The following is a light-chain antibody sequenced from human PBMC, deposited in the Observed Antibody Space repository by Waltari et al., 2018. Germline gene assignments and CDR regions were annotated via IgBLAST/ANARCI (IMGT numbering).Light chain of an antibody. CDR1: KRAVGFYNY. CDR2: DVS. CDR3: KSYTGTGSWV. Sequence: QSALTQPASVSGSPGQSITIFCTGTKRAVGFYNYFSCYQQHPGKAPKFIIYDVSQRPSGISNRFSGSKSGNTASLTISGLQADDEADYYCKSYTGTGSWVFGGGTKLTVL. V-gene: IGLV2-14*03. J-gene: IGLJ3*02.